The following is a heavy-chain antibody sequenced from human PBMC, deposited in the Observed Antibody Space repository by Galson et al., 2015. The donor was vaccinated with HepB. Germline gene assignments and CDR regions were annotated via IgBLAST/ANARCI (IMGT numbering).Heavy chain of an antibody. CDR3: AKGGTTGTTAFDI. CDR1: GFTFGSYG. J-gene: IGHJ3*02. V-gene: IGHV3-30*18. Sequence: SLRLSCAASGFTFGSYGMHWVRQAPGKGLEWVAVISYDGSNKYYADSVKGRFTISRDNSKNTLYLQMNSLRAEDTAVYYCAKGGTTGTTAFDIWGQGTMVTVSS. D-gene: IGHD1-1*01. CDR2: ISYDGSNK.